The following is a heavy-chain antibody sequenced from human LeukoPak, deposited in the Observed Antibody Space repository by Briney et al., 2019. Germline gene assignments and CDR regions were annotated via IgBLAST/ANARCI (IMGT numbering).Heavy chain of an antibody. CDR1: GGSFSGYY. CDR3: ARLKVDPYFDY. V-gene: IGHV4-34*01. CDR2: INHSGST. D-gene: IGHD2-15*01. J-gene: IGHJ4*02. Sequence: SETLSLTCAVYGGSFSGYYWSWIRQPPGKGLEWIGEINHSGSTSYNPSLKSRVTISVDTSKNQFSLKLSSVTAADTAVYYCARLKVDPYFDYWGQGTLVTVSS.